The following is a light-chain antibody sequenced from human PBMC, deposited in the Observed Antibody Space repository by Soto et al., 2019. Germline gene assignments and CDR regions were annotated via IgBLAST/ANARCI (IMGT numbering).Light chain of an antibody. Sequence: DIVMTQSPLSLPVTPGEPASISCRSSQSLLHSNGYNYLDWYLQKPGQSPLLLIYLGSNRASGVPNMFSGSGSGTDFTLKISRVEAEDVGVYYCMQALQTPFFGGGTKVEIK. CDR1: QSLLHSNGYNY. J-gene: IGKJ4*01. CDR3: MQALQTPF. V-gene: IGKV2-28*01. CDR2: LGS.